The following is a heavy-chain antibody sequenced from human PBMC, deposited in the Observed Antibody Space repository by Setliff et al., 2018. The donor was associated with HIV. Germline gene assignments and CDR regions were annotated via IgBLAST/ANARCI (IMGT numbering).Heavy chain of an antibody. V-gene: IGHV3-73*01. CDR1: GFVFGGSA. J-gene: IGHJ4*02. Sequence: QSGGSLRLSCTASGFVFGGSAMHWVRQAAGKGPEWIGRIRTRDNNYATTYSESVDGRFVVSRDDSKRMAFLQMNSLKIEDTAIYYCARLSLGTGSGDLWGRGTLVTVSS. CDR3: ARLSLGTGSGDL. CDR2: IRTRDNNYAT. D-gene: IGHD3-10*01.